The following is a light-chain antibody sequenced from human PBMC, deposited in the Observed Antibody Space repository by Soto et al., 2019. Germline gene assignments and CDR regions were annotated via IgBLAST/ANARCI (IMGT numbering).Light chain of an antibody. Sequence: DVVMTQSPLSLPVTLGQPASISCRSSQSLVYSDGNTYLNWFQQKPGKAPKLLISDASHLEMGAPSRFSGSGSGTDFVLTISGLQSEDFATYYCQQYEYLPLTFGGGTRV. J-gene: IGKJ4*01. CDR1: QSLVYSDGNTY. CDR2: DAS. CDR3: QQYEYLPLT. V-gene: IGKV2D-30*01.